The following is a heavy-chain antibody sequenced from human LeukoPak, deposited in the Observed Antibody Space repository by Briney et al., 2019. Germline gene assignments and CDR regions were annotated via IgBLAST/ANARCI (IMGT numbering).Heavy chain of an antibody. CDR2: IYSDGRT. J-gene: IGHJ4*02. V-gene: IGHV3-66*04. D-gene: IGHD1-7*01. Sequence: GGSLRLSCAASDFTVSNMYMTWVRQAPGKGLEWVSLIYSDGRTDYADSVKGRFTISRDHSKNTLYLQMNSLRAEDTAVYYCARLATGTNLATRADFDYWGQGTLVTVSS. CDR3: ARLATGTNLATRADFDY. CDR1: DFTVSNMY.